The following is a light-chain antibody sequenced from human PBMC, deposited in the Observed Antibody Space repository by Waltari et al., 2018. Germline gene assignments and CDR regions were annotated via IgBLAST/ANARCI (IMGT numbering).Light chain of an antibody. CDR3: QQYHNWPPLT. V-gene: IGKV3D-15*01. J-gene: IGKJ4*01. CDR2: GAS. Sequence: EVVMTQSPAPLFVSPGERTIPSCRASQSITSNLAWYQQKPGQAPSLLIYGASTRATDIPGRFSGSGSGTEFNLTISSLQSEDFAVYYCQQYHNWPPLTFGGGTKVEIK. CDR1: QSITSN.